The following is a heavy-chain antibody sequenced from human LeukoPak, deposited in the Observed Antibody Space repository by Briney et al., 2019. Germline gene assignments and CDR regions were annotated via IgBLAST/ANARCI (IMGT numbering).Heavy chain of an antibody. D-gene: IGHD3-9*01. CDR2: INPSGGST. CDR3: ARETVLTGYEAYSFDY. Sequence: ASVKVSCKASGYTFTSYYMHWVRQAPGQGLEWMGIINPSGGSTSYAQKFQGRVTMTRDTSTSTVYMELSSLRSEDTAAYYCARETVLTGYEAYSFDYWGQGTLVTVSS. CDR1: GYTFTSYY. J-gene: IGHJ4*02. V-gene: IGHV1-46*03.